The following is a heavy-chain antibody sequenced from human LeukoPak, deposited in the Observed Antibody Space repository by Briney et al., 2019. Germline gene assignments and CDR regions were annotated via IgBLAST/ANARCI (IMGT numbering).Heavy chain of an antibody. CDR2: IYYSGST. J-gene: IGHJ1*01. Sequence: PSETLSLTCTVSGGSISSSSYYWGWIRQPPGKGLEWIGSIYYSGSTYYNPSLRRRVTISVDTSKNQFSLKLSSVTAADTAVYYCARQVGKVVPAAISEYFQHWGQGTLVTVSS. CDR1: GGSISSSSYY. CDR3: ARQVGKVVPAAISEYFQH. D-gene: IGHD2-2*01. V-gene: IGHV4-39*01.